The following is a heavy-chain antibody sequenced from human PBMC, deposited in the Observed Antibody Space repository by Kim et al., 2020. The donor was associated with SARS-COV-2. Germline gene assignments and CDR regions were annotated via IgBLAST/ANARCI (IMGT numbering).Heavy chain of an antibody. CDR3: ARGRQQLVRLDY. V-gene: IGHV4-59*01. CDR2: IYYSGST. D-gene: IGHD6-13*01. J-gene: IGHJ4*02. CDR1: GGSISSYY. Sequence: SETLSLTCTVSGGSISSYYWSWIRQPPGKGLEWIGYIYYSGSTNYNPSLKSRVTISVDTSKNQFSLKLSSVTAADTAVYYCARGRQQLVRLDYWGQGTLVTVSS.